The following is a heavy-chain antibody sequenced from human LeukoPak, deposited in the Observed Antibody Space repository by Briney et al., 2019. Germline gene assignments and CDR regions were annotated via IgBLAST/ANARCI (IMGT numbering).Heavy chain of an antibody. J-gene: IGHJ5*02. Sequence: GGSLRLSCAASGFTFSSYSMNWVRQAPGKGLEWVSSISSSSSYIYYADSVKGRLTISRDNAKNSLYLQMNSLRAEDTAVYYCARSGLNCSSTSCPFDPWGQGTLVTVSS. CDR2: ISSSSSYI. V-gene: IGHV3-21*01. CDR1: GFTFSSYS. D-gene: IGHD2-2*01. CDR3: ARSGLNCSSTSCPFDP.